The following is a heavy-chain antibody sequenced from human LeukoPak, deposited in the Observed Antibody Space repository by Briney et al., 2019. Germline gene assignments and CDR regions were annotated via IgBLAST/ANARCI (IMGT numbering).Heavy chain of an antibody. Sequence: SETLSLTCTVSGDSSISGSYYWSWIRQPAGKGLEWIRRIHPSGSTNYNPSLKSRVTISVDTSKNQFSLNLGSVTAADTAVYYCARAVVWLPFDYWGQGTLVTVSS. CDR2: IHPSGST. V-gene: IGHV4-61*02. J-gene: IGHJ4*02. CDR1: GDSSISGSYY. D-gene: IGHD2-15*01. CDR3: ARAVVWLPFDY.